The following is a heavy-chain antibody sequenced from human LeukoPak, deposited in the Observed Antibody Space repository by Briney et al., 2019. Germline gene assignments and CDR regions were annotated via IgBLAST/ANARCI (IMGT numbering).Heavy chain of an antibody. CDR3: TKEGASLGSGYFDC. J-gene: IGHJ4*02. CDR2: ISGGGDMT. Sequence: GGSLRLSCAASGFTFSSYAMSWVRQGPGEGLEWVSAISGGGDMTHYTDSVKGRFTISRDNSKNTLYLQMNSLRVEDAALYYCTKEGASLGSGYFDCWGQGTRVTVSS. D-gene: IGHD3-10*01. V-gene: IGHV3-23*01. CDR1: GFTFSSYA.